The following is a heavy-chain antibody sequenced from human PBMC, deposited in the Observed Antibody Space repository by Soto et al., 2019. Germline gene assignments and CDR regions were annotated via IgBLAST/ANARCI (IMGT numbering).Heavy chain of an antibody. D-gene: IGHD6-13*01. J-gene: IGHJ4*02. Sequence: SETLSLTCTVSGGSISSGGYYWSWIRQHLGKGLEWIGYIYYSGSTYYNPSLKSRVTISVDTSKNQFSLKLSSVTAADTAVYYCARAEAAAGHVVFDYWGQGTLVTVSS. CDR1: GGSISSGGYY. V-gene: IGHV4-31*03. CDR3: ARAEAAAGHVVFDY. CDR2: IYYSGST.